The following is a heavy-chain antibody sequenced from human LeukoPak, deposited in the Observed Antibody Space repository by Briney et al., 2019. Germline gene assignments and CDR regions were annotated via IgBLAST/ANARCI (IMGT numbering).Heavy chain of an antibody. J-gene: IGHJ5*02. Sequence: SETLSLTCAVYGGSLSGFYWSWIRQSPGKGLEWIGEINQSGSTNYNPSLKSRVTISVDTSKNQFSLKLSSVTAADTAVYYCARDLPGIAVAGTRGWFDPWGQGTLVTVSS. CDR1: GGSLSGFY. V-gene: IGHV4-34*01. CDR3: ARDLPGIAVAGTRGWFDP. CDR2: INQSGST. D-gene: IGHD6-19*01.